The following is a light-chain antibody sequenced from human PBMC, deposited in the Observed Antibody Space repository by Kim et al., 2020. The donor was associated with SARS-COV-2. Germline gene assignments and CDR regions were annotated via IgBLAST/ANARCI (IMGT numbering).Light chain of an antibody. CDR2: GVS. J-gene: IGKJ1*01. V-gene: IGKV3-15*01. CDR3: QHYNNWPLT. CDR1: QSVNSN. Sequence: EIVMTQSPDTLSVSPGERATLSCRASQSVNSNLAWYQQKPGQAPRLLIYGVSTRATGIPARFSGSGSGTEFTLTISSLQSEDFALYYCQHYNNWPLTFGQGTKVDIK.